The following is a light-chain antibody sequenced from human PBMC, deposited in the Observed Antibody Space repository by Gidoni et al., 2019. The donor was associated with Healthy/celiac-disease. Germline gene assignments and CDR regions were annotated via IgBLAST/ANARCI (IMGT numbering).Light chain of an antibody. CDR3: QQYGSSPGFT. CDR2: GAS. V-gene: IGKV3-20*01. Sequence: GTLSLSPGERATLSCRASQSVSSSYLAWYQQKPGQAPRLLIYGASSRATGIPARFSGSGSGTDFTLTISSLEPEDFAVYYCQQYGSSPGFTFGPGTKVDIK. CDR1: QSVSSSY. J-gene: IGKJ3*01.